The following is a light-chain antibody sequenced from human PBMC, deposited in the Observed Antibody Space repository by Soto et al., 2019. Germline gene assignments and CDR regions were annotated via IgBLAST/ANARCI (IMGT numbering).Light chain of an antibody. J-gene: IGLJ2*01. V-gene: IGLV3-1*01. CDR1: KLGDKY. CDR2: QDT. CDR3: QAWDSSTVV. Sequence: SYELTQPPSVSVSPGQTASITCSGDKLGDKYVCWYQQKPGQSPELVIYQDTKRPSGIPERFSGSNSGNTATLTVSGTQAMDEADYYCQAWDSSTVVFGGGTKLTVL.